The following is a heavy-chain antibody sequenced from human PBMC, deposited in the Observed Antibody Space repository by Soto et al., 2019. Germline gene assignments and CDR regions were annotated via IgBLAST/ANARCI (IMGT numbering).Heavy chain of an antibody. J-gene: IGHJ4*02. V-gene: IGHV1-18*01. CDR1: GYTFTSYG. Sequence: ASVKVSCKASGYTFTSYGISWVRQAPGQGLEWMGWISAYNGNTNYAQKLQGRVTMTTDTSTSTAYMELRSLRSDDTAVYYCATSNYYGSGSYYNYWGQGTPVTVSS. CDR3: ATSNYYGSGSYYNY. D-gene: IGHD3-10*01. CDR2: ISAYNGNT.